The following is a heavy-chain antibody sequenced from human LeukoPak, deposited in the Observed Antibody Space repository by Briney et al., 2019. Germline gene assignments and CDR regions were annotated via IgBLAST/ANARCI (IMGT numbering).Heavy chain of an antibody. CDR2: IIPIFGTA. CDR3: ATTKTMVRGVITFDY. Sequence: EASVKVSCKASRGTFSSYAISWVRQAPGQGLEWMGGIIPIFGTANYAQKFQGRVTITADESTSTAYMELSSLRSEDTAVYYCATTKTMVRGVITFDYWGQGTLVTVSS. CDR1: RGTFSSYA. D-gene: IGHD3-10*01. V-gene: IGHV1-69*13. J-gene: IGHJ4*02.